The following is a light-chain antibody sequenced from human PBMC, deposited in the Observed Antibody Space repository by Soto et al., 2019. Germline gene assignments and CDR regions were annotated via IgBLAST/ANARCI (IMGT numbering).Light chain of an antibody. CDR3: SSFAGSNTVV. V-gene: IGLV2-8*01. J-gene: IGLJ2*01. CDR1: SSDVGDYNF. Sequence: QSALTQPPSASGSPGQSATISCTGTSSDVGDYNFVSWYQQHPGKAPKLIIYEVTKRPSGVPDRFSGSKSGNTASLTVSGLQTDDEADYYCSSFAGSNTVVFGGGTKLTVL. CDR2: EVT.